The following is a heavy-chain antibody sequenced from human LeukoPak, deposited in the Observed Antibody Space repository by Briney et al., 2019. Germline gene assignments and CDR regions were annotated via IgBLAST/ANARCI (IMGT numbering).Heavy chain of an antibody. J-gene: IGHJ5*02. Sequence: GGSLRLSCAASGFTFSDYYMTWIRQALERGLEWISHINGSSSDTKYADSVKGRFTISRDNAKNSVYLLMNSLRAEDTAVYYCARRGTTYCTVDSCHPNWFDPWGQGTLVTVSS. CDR3: ARRGTTYCTVDSCHPNWFDP. CDR1: GFTFSDYY. D-gene: IGHD2-15*01. V-gene: IGHV3-11*03. CDR2: INGSSSDT.